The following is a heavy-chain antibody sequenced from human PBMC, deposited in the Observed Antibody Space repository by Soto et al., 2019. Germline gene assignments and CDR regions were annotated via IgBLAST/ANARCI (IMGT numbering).Heavy chain of an antibody. CDR2: IYLGDFVT. Sequence: GESLKISCKGSGYSFTSYWIGWVRQMPGKGLEWLVIIYLGDFVTRYSPSFQGQVTISADNSISTAYLQWSSLKASYTAMYYCASANIAARPGLFDYWGQGTLVTVSS. CDR1: GYSFTSYW. CDR3: ASANIAARPGLFDY. J-gene: IGHJ4*02. D-gene: IGHD6-6*01. V-gene: IGHV5-51*01.